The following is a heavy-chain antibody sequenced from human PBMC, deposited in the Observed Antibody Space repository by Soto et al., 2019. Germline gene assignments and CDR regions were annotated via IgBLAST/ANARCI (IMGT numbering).Heavy chain of an antibody. Sequence: QVQLVEAGGGLVKPGGSLRLSCEASGFTFSDYYMSWIRQAPGKGPEWVSYISSSGRTIYYADSVKGRFTISRDNAKNSLYLQMNSLRAEDTAVYYCARDRERITIFGVVKYYDDMDVWGLGTTVTVSS. CDR3: ARDRERITIFGVVKYYDDMDV. D-gene: IGHD3-3*01. CDR1: GFTFSDYY. V-gene: IGHV3-11*01. CDR2: ISSSGRTI. J-gene: IGHJ6*02.